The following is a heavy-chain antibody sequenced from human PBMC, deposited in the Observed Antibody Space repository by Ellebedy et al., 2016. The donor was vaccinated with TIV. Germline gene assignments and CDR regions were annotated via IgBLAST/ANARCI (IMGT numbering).Heavy chain of an antibody. J-gene: IGHJ4*02. CDR1: GFSLSNYA. CDR3: AEDGEFVMVVPGRAFDY. V-gene: IGHV3-23*01. D-gene: IGHD2-15*01. Sequence: GESLKISCAASGFSLSNYAMSWVRQAPGKGLEWVSAISGSGSSTYYADSVKGRFTISRDNSKNTLYLQMNSLRAEDTAVYYCAEDGEFVMVVPGRAFDYWGQGTLVTVSS. CDR2: ISGSGSST.